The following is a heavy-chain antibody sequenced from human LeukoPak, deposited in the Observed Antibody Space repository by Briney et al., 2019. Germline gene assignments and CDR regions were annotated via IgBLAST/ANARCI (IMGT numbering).Heavy chain of an antibody. J-gene: IGHJ6*02. CDR3: ATSVAGTTPPYYYYGMDV. V-gene: IGHV5-51*01. CDR1: GYSFTSYW. CDR2: IYLGDSDT. Sequence: GESLKISCKGSGYSFTSYWIGWVRQVPGKGLEWMGIIYLGDSDTRYSPSFQGQVTISADKSISTAYLQWSSLKASDTAMYYCATSVAGTTPPYYYYGMDVWGQGTTVTVSS. D-gene: IGHD6-19*01.